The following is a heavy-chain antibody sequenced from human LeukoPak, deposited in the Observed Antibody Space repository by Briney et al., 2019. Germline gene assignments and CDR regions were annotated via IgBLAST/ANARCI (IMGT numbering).Heavy chain of an antibody. Sequence: PSETLSLTCTVSDGAIAGYSWSWIRQPPGKGLEWIGYIYYSGDTNYNPSLQSRVTVSVDTSKNQFSLKLTSATAADTAVYYCAKEGGYSNGGLDYWGQGTLVTVSS. D-gene: IGHD5-18*01. J-gene: IGHJ4*02. V-gene: IGHV4-59*01. CDR3: AKEGGYSNGGLDY. CDR1: DGAIAGYS. CDR2: IYYSGDT.